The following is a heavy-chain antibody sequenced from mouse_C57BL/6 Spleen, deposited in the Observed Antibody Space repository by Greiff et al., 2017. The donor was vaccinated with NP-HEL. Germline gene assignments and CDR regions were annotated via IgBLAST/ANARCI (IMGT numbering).Heavy chain of an antibody. V-gene: IGHV10-1*01. Sequence: EVQLVESGGGLVQPKGSLKLSCAASGFSFNTYAMNWVRQAPGKGLEWVARIRSKSNNYATYYADSVKDRFTISRDDSESMLYLQMNNLKTEDTAMYYCVRHEFDGYYLWYFDVWGTGTTVTVSS. CDR1: GFSFNTYA. CDR3: VRHEFDGYYLWYFDV. D-gene: IGHD2-3*01. CDR2: IRSKSNNYAT. J-gene: IGHJ1*03.